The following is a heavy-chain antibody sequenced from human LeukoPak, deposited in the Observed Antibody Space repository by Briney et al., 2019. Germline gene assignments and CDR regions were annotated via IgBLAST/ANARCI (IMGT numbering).Heavy chain of an antibody. V-gene: IGHV4-39*07. CDR1: GGFIGTRGYF. CDR3: ARQYYYDSSGYAGYFDY. Sequence: SETLSLTCSVSGGFIGTRGYFWGWIRQPPGKGLEWIASIYYSGSTYNNPSLKSRVTISVDTSKNQFSLKLSSVAAADTAVYYCARQYYYDSSGYAGYFDYWGQGTLVTVSS. J-gene: IGHJ4*02. D-gene: IGHD3-22*01. CDR2: IYYSGST.